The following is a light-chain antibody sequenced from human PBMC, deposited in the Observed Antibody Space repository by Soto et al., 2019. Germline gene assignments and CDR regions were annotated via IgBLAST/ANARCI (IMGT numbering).Light chain of an antibody. Sequence: DIQMTQSPSSLSASVGDRVTITCGASQSISSYLNWYQQKPGKAPKLLIYAASSLQSGVPSRFSGRRSGTDVTLTISSLQPEDFATYYCQQSYSTPPFGPGTKVDIK. CDR1: QSISSY. CDR3: QQSYSTPP. V-gene: IGKV1-39*01. J-gene: IGKJ3*01. CDR2: AAS.